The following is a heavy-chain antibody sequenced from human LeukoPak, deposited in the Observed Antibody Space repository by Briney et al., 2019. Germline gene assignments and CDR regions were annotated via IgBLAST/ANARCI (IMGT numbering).Heavy chain of an antibody. V-gene: IGHV3-7*03. Sequence: GGSLRLSCAASGFTFSSYGMTWVRQAPGKGLEWVSNIRQDGGSKYYADSVKGRFTISRDNSKNTLYLQMNSLRAEDTAVYYCARAGRKSRGVDLVRTKETGYYYYMDVWGKGTTVTVSS. CDR3: ARAGRKSRGVDLVRTKETGYYYYMDV. CDR1: GFTFSSYG. D-gene: IGHD3-10*02. CDR2: IRQDGGSK. J-gene: IGHJ6*03.